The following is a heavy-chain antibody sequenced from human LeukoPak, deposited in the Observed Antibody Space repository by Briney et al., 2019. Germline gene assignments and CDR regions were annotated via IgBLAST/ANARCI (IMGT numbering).Heavy chain of an antibody. CDR2: ILYVGSNQ. Sequence: GESLRLSCAASGFTFRSYAMHWVRQAPGKGLEWVGVILYVGSNQYYADSVKGRFTISRDNSKNTLYLQMNSLRPEDTAVYYCAKRPDDYSYGMDVWGQGTTVTVSS. V-gene: IGHV3-30-3*01. CDR1: GFTFRSYA. J-gene: IGHJ6*02. CDR3: AKRPDDYSYGMDV.